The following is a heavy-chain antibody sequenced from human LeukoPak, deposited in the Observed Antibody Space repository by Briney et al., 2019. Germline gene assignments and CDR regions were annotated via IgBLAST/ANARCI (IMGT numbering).Heavy chain of an antibody. CDR2: MNPNSGNT. J-gene: IGHJ5*02. CDR1: GYTFTSYD. V-gene: IGHV1-8*01. D-gene: IGHD4-23*01. CDR3: ARKKLSVVRFDP. Sequence: GASVKVSCKASGYTFTSYDINWVRQATGQGLEWMGWMNPNSGNTGYAQKFQGRVTMTRNTSISTAYMELSSLRSEDTAVYYCARKKLSVVRFDPWGQGTLVTVSS.